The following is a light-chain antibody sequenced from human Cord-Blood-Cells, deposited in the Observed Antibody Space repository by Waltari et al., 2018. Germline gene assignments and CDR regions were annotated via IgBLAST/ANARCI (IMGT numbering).Light chain of an antibody. Sequence: QSALPQPASASWSPGQSITISCTGTSSDVGCYYFLPWYQQHPGKAPKLMIYEVSNRPAGVSNRFSGSKSGNTASLTISGLQAEDEADYYCSSYTSSSVVFGGGTKLTVL. V-gene: IGLV2-14*01. CDR2: EVS. CDR3: SSYTSSSVV. J-gene: IGLJ2*01. CDR1: SSDVGCYYF.